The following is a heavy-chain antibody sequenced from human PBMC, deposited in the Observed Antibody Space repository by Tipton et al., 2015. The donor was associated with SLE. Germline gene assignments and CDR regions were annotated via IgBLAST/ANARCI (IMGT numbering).Heavy chain of an antibody. CDR2: ISYDGSNK. CDR3: ARGSTLWCGEFGYDAFDI. CDR1: GFTFSTYA. Sequence: SLRLSCAASGFTFSTYAMHWVRQAPGKGLDWVAVISYDGSNKYYADSVKGRFTISRDNSKNTLYLQMNSLRGEDTAVYHCARGSTLWCGEFGYDAFDIWGQGTMVTVSS. V-gene: IGHV3-30-3*01. J-gene: IGHJ3*02. D-gene: IGHD3-10*01.